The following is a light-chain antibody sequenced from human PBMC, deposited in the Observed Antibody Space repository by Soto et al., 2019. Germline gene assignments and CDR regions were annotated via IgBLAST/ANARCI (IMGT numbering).Light chain of an antibody. CDR2: KAS. J-gene: IGKJ1*01. Sequence: DIQVTQSPSTLSGSVGDRVTITCRVSQTISSWLAWYQQKPGKAPKLLIYKASTLKSGVPSRFSGSGSGTEFTLTISSLQPDDFATYYCQHYNSYSEAFGQGTKVDNK. V-gene: IGKV1-5*03. CDR3: QHYNSYSEA. CDR1: QTISSW.